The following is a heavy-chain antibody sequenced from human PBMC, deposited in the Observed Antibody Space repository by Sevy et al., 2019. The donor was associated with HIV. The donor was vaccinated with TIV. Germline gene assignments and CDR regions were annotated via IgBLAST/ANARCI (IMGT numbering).Heavy chain of an antibody. CDR1: GFTFSKYS. V-gene: IGHV3-23*01. CDR3: SREGCTKPHDY. J-gene: IGHJ4*02. Sequence: GGSLRLSCAASGFTFSKYSMSWVRQPPGKGLEWVSTLSFGCGEINYADSVKGRFTISRDNSKSSVYLQMNNLRPEDTSVYYCSREGCTKPHDYWGQGTLVTVSS. D-gene: IGHD2-8*01. CDR2: LSFGCGEI.